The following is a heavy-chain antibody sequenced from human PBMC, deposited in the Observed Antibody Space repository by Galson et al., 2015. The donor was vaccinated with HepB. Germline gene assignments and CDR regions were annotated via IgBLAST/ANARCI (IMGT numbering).Heavy chain of an antibody. CDR1: GGTFSSYA. J-gene: IGHJ1*01. V-gene: IGHV1-69*13. CDR2: IIPILGTA. CDR3: AYFASGGAEDLQF. Sequence: SVKVSCKASGGTFSSYAISWVRQAPGQGLEWMGGIIPILGTANYAQKFQGRVTITADESTSTAYMELSSLRYEDTAVYFCAYFASGGAEDLQFWGQGTLVTVSS. D-gene: IGHD3-10*01.